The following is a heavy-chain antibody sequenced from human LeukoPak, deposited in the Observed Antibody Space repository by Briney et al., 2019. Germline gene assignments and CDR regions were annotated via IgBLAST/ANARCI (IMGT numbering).Heavy chain of an antibody. J-gene: IGHJ4*02. D-gene: IGHD6-6*01. CDR3: ARVSIAARAEDYFDY. CDR1: GGSISSYY. Sequence: SETLSLTCTVSGGSISSYYWSWIRQPAGKGPEWIGRIYTSGSTNYNPSLKSRVTMSVDTSKNQFSLKLSSVTAADTAVYYCARVSIAARAEDYFDYWGQGTLITVSS. V-gene: IGHV4-4*07. CDR2: IYTSGST.